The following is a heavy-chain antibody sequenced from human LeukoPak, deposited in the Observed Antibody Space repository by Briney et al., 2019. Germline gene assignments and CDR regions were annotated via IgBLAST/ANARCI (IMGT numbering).Heavy chain of an antibody. CDR2: INPSGGST. CDR3: ARDPPLGVGATTLHPFDY. V-gene: IGHV1-46*01. CDR1: RYTFTSYY. Sequence: ASVKVSCKASRYTFTSYYMHWVRQAPGQGLEWMGIINPSGGSTSYAQKFQGRVTMTRDMSTSTVYMELSSLRSEDTAVYYCARDPPLGVGATTLHPFDYWGQGTLVTVSS. J-gene: IGHJ4*02. D-gene: IGHD1-26*01.